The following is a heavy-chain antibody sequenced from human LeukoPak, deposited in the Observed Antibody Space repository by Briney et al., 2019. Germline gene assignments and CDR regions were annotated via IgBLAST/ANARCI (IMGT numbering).Heavy chain of an antibody. CDR1: GGSISSYY. Sequence: SETLSLTCTVSGGSISSYYWSWIRQPPGKGLEWIGYIYYSGSTNYNPSLKSRVTISVDTSKNQFSLKLSSVTAADTAVYYCAGSYSYGSMKYYYYGMDVWGQGTTVTVSS. J-gene: IGHJ6*02. D-gene: IGHD5-18*01. CDR2: IYYSGST. V-gene: IGHV4-59*01. CDR3: AGSYSYGSMKYYYYGMDV.